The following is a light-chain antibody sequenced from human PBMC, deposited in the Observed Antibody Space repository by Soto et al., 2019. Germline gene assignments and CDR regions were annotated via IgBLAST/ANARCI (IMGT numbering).Light chain of an antibody. CDR2: GAS. V-gene: IGKV1-9*01. Sequence: DIQINPSHSFLFPSVGDRGTMSYRASQGISNYLAWYQQKPGKAPKLLIYGASTLQSGVPSRFSGSGSGTEFTLTISSLQPEDFATYYCQQLNSYLFTFGQGTRLEIK. CDR3: QQLNSYLFT. J-gene: IGKJ5*01. CDR1: QGISNY.